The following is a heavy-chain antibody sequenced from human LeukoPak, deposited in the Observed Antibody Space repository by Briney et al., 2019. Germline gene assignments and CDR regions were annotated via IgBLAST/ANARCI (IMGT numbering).Heavy chain of an antibody. CDR2: IYYSGST. V-gene: IGHV4-59*01. D-gene: IGHD6-6*01. CDR3: ARVDPDSSSTLEVFDY. CDR1: GGSINSYY. Sequence: SETLSLTCTVSGGSINSYYWGWIRQPPGKGLEWIGYIYYSGSTNYNPSLKSRVTISVDTSKNQFSLKLSSVTSASTAVYYCARVDPDSSSTLEVFDYWGQGTLVTVSS. J-gene: IGHJ4*02.